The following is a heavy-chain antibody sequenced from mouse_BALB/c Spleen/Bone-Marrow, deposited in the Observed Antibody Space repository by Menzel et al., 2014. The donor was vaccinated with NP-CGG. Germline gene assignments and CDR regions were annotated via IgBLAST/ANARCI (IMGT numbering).Heavy chain of an antibody. CDR3: ARYDYEGKIDY. CDR2: ISYDGSI. Sequence: DVQLQESGPGLVKPSQSLSLTCSVTGYSITSGDYWNWIRQFPGNTLEWMGYISYDGSINYNPSLKNRISITRDTSKNQFFLKLISVTTEDTATYYCARYDYEGKIDYWGQGTTLTVSS. CDR1: GYSITSGDY. D-gene: IGHD2-4*01. V-gene: IGHV3-6*02. J-gene: IGHJ2*01.